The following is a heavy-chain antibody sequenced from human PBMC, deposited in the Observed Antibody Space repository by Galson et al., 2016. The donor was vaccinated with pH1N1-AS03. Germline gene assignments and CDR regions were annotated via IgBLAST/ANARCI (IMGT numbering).Heavy chain of an antibody. D-gene: IGHD4-23*01. CDR2: TFHNTKWDY. Sequence: CAIPGDSVSSNTAAWSWIRRSPSTGLEWLGWTFHNTKWDYYYAISVKSRITVNPDTSKTQISLQRNTVTPEDTAVYYCACPDGGGYWGQGTRVTVSS. V-gene: IGHV6-1*01. CDR1: GDSVSSNTAA. CDR3: ACPDGGGY. J-gene: IGHJ4*02.